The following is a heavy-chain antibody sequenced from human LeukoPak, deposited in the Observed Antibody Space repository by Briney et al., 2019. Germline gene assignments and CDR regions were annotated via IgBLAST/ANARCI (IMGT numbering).Heavy chain of an antibody. J-gene: IGHJ6*02. Sequence: GGSLRLSCAASGFTFDDYAMPWVRQAPGKGLEWVSGISWNSGSIGYADSVKGRFTISRDNAKNSLYLQMNSLRAEDTALYYCAKAPLDYDSSGYYYYYGMDVWGQGTTVTVSS. CDR1: GFTFDDYA. V-gene: IGHV3-9*01. CDR3: AKAPLDYDSSGYYYYYGMDV. D-gene: IGHD3-22*01. CDR2: ISWNSGSI.